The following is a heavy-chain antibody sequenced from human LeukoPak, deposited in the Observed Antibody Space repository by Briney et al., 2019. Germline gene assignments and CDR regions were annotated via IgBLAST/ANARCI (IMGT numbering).Heavy chain of an antibody. V-gene: IGHV4-34*01. D-gene: IGHD1-20*01. CDR2: INHSGST. J-gene: IGHJ5*02. Sequence: SETLSLTCAVYGGSFSGYYWSWIRQPPGKGLEWIGEINHSGSTNYNPSLKSRVTISVDTSKNQFSLKLSSVTAADTAVYYCAIRITGTTTSWFDPWGQGTLVAVSS. CDR3: AIRITGTTTSWFDP. CDR1: GGSFSGYY.